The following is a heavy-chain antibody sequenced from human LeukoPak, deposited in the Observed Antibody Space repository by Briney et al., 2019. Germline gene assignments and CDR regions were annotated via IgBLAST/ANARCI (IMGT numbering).Heavy chain of an antibody. V-gene: IGHV3-53*01. CDR2: IYSGGST. J-gene: IGHJ6*03. CDR3: ARGSSYSDYYYYMDV. D-gene: IGHD6-13*01. Sequence: PGGSLRLSCAASGITVSNNYMSWVRQAPGKGLEWVSVIYSGGSTYYADSVKGRFTISRDNSKNTLYLQMNTLRAEDTAVYYCARGSSYSDYYYYMDVWGKGTTVTVSS. CDR1: GITVSNNY.